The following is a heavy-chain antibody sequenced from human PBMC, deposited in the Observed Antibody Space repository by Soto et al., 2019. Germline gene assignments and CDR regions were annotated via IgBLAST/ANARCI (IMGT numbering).Heavy chain of an antibody. D-gene: IGHD3-10*01. CDR3: ARKYYYGSGSYYGTYYYYYMDV. J-gene: IGHJ6*03. Sequence: GGSLRLSCAASGFTFDDYGMSWVRQAPGKGLEWVSGINWNGGSTGYADSVKGRFTISRDNAKNSLYLQMNSLRAEDTALHHCARKYYYGSGSYYGTYYYYYMDVWGKGTTVTVSS. CDR1: GFTFDDYG. V-gene: IGHV3-20*01. CDR2: INWNGGST.